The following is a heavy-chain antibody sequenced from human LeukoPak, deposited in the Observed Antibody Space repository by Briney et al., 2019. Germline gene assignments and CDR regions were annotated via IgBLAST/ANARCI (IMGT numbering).Heavy chain of an antibody. D-gene: IGHD1-1*01. CDR2: ISGSGGST. V-gene: IGHV3-23*01. CDR3: AKDGYDYYYYYMDV. J-gene: IGHJ6*03. Sequence: PGGSLRLSCAASGFTFSSYAMSWVRQAPGKGLEWVSAISGSGGSTYYADSVKGRITISRDNSKDTLYLQMNSLRAEDTAVYYCAKDGYDYYYYYMDVWGKGTTVTVSS. CDR1: GFTFSSYA.